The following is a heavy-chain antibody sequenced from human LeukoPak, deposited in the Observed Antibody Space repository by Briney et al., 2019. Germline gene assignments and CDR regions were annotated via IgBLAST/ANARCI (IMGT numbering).Heavy chain of an antibody. CDR2: IKQDGSEK. D-gene: IGHD5-18*01. J-gene: IGHJ4*02. V-gene: IGHV3-7*03. CDR3: ARGYSYVYY. CDR1: GFTFYSYW. Sequence: GGSLRLSCAASGFTFYSYWMSWVRQAPGKGLEWVANIKQDGSEKYYVDSVKGRFTISRDNAKNSLYLQMNSLRAEDTAVYYCARGYSYVYYWGQGTLVTVSS.